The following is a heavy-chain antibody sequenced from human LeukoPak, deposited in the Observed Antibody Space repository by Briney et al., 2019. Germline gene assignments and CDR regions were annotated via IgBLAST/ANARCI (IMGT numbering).Heavy chain of an antibody. D-gene: IGHD6-13*01. CDR3: ARRVYSSSSFDY. CDR1: GFTFSDYY. Sequence: GGSLRLSCAASGFTFSDYYMSWIRQAPGKGLEWVSSISSSSSYIYYADSVKGRFTISRDNAKNSLYLQMNSLRAEDTAVYYCARRVYSSSSFDYWGQGTLVTVSS. CDR2: ISSSSSYI. J-gene: IGHJ4*02. V-gene: IGHV3-11*06.